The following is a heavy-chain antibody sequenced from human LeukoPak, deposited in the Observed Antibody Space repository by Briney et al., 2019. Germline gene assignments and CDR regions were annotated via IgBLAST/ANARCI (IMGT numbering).Heavy chain of an antibody. CDR1: AYTFTSYA. Sequence: AVKVSFKASAYTFTSYAIHWVRQATGQGLDWMGWITPSGGTNYPQKIHGRVAITCDRSSNTAYMDLSRLTSYDTAVYYCARDRYGDGFAHLGYWGHGALVTVVS. V-gene: IGHV1-2*02. CDR2: ITPSGGT. J-gene: IGHJ4*01. D-gene: IGHD5-24*01. CDR3: ARDRYGDGFAHLGY.